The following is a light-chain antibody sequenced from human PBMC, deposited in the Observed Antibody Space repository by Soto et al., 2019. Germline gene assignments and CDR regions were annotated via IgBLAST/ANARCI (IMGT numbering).Light chain of an antibody. V-gene: IGLV2-18*02. CDR3: SSYTPSSTVV. CDR1: SSDVGSYNR. J-gene: IGLJ2*01. CDR2: EVS. Sequence: QSALTQPPSVSGSPGQSVTISCTGTSSDVGSYNRVSWYQQPPGTAPKLMIYEVSNRPSGVPDRFSGSKSGNTASLTISGLQAEDEADYYCSSYTPSSTVVFGGGTQLTVL.